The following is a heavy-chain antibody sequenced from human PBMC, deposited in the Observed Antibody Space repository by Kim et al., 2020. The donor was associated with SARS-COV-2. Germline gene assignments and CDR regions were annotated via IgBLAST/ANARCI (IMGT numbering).Heavy chain of an antibody. D-gene: IGHD5-18*01. CDR3: ARQDQPGYSYGYNFDY. CDR1: GYSFTSYW. CDR2: IYPGDSDT. V-gene: IGHV5-51*01. Sequence: GESLKISCKGSGYSFTSYWIGWVRQMPGKGLEWMGIIYPGDSDTRYSPSFQGQVTISADKSISTAYLQWSSLKASDTAMYYCARQDQPGYSYGYNFDYWGQGTLVTVSS. J-gene: IGHJ4*02.